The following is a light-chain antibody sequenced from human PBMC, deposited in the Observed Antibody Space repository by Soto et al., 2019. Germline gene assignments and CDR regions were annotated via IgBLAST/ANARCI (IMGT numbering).Light chain of an antibody. J-gene: IGKJ3*01. CDR1: QDISNY. V-gene: IGKV1-33*01. CDR2: DAS. CDR3: QQYDNLPLT. Sequence: DIQMTQSPSSLSASVGDRVTITCQASQDISNYLNWYQQKPGKAPKLLIYDASNLETGVPSRFSGSGSVTYFTFTISSLQPEDIATYYCQQYDNLPLTFGPWTKVDIK.